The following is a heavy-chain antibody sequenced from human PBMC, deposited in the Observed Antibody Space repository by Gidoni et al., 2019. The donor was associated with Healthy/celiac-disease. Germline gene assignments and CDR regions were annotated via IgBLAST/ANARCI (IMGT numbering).Heavy chain of an antibody. CDR3: AKSTSIAARPFDY. V-gene: IGHV3-9*01. D-gene: IGHD6-6*01. CDR1: GFTFDDYA. Sequence: EVQLVESGGGLVQPGRSLRLYCAASGFTFDDYAMHWVRQAPGKGLEWVSGISWNSGSIGYADSVKGRFTISRDNAKNSLYLQMNSLRAEDTALYYCAKSTSIAARPFDYWGQGTLVTVSS. J-gene: IGHJ4*02. CDR2: ISWNSGSI.